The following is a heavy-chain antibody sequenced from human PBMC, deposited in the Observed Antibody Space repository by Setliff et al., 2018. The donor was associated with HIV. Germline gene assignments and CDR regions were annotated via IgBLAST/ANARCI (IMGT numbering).Heavy chain of an antibody. V-gene: IGHV4-34*01. J-gene: IGHJ1*01. D-gene: IGHD3-3*01. Sequence: SETLSLTCAVYGGSFSDYFWTWIRQPPGKGLGWIGKIRPSGGTNYNPSLKSRVTISVDSSKNQFSLKLSSVTAADTAVYFCARGATSAFGSWGQGTPVTVSS. CDR1: GGSFSDYF. CDR2: IRPSGGT. CDR3: ARGATSAFGS.